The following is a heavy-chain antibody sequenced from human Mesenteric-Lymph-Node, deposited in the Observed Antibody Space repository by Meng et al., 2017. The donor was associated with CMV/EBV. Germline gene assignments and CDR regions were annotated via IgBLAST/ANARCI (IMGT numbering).Heavy chain of an antibody. J-gene: IGHJ4*02. CDR1: GFSFSNYW. CDR3: VRDQVAASGIFDT. CDR2: INTDGTNT. D-gene: IGHD3-10*01. Sequence: CAASGFSFSNYWMHWVRQAPGKGLVWVSHINTDGTNTGYADSVKGRFTISRDNAKNTVYLQMNSLRVDDTAVYYCVRDQVAASGIFDTWGQGTLVTVSS. V-gene: IGHV3-74*01.